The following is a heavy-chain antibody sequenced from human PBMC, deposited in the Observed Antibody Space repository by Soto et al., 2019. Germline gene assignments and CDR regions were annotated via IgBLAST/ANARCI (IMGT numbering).Heavy chain of an antibody. D-gene: IGHD3-3*01. J-gene: IGHJ4*02. CDR1: GFTFSSYG. Sequence: GGSLRLSCAASGFTFSSYGMHWVRQAPGKGLEWVAVISYDGSNKYYADSVKGRFTISRDNSKNTLYLQMNSLRAEDTAVYYCAKGLVLRFLEWLPTFDYWGQGTLVTVSS. V-gene: IGHV3-30*18. CDR2: ISYDGSNK. CDR3: AKGLVLRFLEWLPTFDY.